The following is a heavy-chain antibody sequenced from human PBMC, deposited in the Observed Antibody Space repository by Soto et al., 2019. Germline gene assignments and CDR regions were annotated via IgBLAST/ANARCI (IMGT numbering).Heavy chain of an antibody. J-gene: IGHJ6*02. V-gene: IGHV3-33*01. D-gene: IGHD1-26*01. CDR1: GFTFSSYG. CDR3: ARDRGSYYGGGYYYGMDV. CDR2: IWYDGSNK. Sequence: QVQLVESGGGVVQPGRSLRLSCAASGFTFSSYGMHWVRQAPGKGLEWVAVIWYDGSNKYYADSVKGRFTISRDNSKNTLYLQMNSLRAEDTAVYYGARDRGSYYGGGYYYGMDVWGQGTTVTVSS.